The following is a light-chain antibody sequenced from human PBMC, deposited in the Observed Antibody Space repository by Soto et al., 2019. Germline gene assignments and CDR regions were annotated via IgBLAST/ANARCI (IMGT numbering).Light chain of an antibody. V-gene: IGKV1-9*01. CDR2: AAS. Sequence: DIQLTQSPSFLSASVGDRVTITCRASQGISSYLAWYQQKPGKAPKLLIYAASTLQSGVPSRFSGSGSGTEFTLTISSLHPEDFATYYCQQLNSYPHTFGQGTMLEIK. CDR3: QQLNSYPHT. CDR1: QGISSY. J-gene: IGKJ2*01.